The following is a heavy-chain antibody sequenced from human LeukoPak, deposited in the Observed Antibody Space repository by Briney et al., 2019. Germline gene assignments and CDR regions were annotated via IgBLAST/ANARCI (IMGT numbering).Heavy chain of an antibody. V-gene: IGHV3-48*03. CDR2: ISTSGSII. CDR3: ARGRIVGATDSDY. CDR1: GFTFSDYE. D-gene: IGHD1-26*01. Sequence: GGSLRLSCAASGFTFSDYEMNWVRQAPGKGLEWVSHISTSGSIIHYADSVEGRFTISRDNAKNSLYLQMNSLRAEDTALYYCARGRIVGATDSDYWGQGTLVTVSS. J-gene: IGHJ4*02.